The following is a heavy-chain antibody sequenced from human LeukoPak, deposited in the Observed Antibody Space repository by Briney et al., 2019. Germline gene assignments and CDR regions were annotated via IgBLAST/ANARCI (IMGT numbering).Heavy chain of an antibody. CDR2: IYSGTI. CDR3: ARVLIPRYGSGAYYFDY. D-gene: IGHD3-10*01. CDR1: GFTVSSNS. J-gene: IGHJ4*02. Sequence: GGSLRLSCTVSGFTVSSNSMSWVRQAPGKGLEWVSFIYSGTIHYSDSVKGRYTISRDNSKNTLYLQMNSLRAEDTAVYYCARVLIPRYGSGAYYFDYWGQGTLVTVSS. V-gene: IGHV3-53*01.